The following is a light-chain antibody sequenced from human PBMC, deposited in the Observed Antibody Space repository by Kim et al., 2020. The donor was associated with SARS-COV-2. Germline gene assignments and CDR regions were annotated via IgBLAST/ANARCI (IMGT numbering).Light chain of an antibody. V-gene: IGLV2-23*02. CDR3: CSYAGSSTFV. CDR1: SSDVGSYNL. J-gene: IGLJ2*01. CDR2: EVS. Sequence: GQEISISCTGTSSDVGSYNLVAWYQQHAGKAPKLMIYEVSKRPSGVSNRFSGSKSGNTASLTISGLQAEDEADYYCCSYAGSSTFVFGGGTQLTVL.